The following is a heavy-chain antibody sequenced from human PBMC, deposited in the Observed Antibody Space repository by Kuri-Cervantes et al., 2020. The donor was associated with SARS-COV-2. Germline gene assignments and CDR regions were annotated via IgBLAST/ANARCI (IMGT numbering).Heavy chain of an antibody. Sequence: GESLKISCKAYGYTFTSYYMHWVRQAPGQGLEWMGIINPSGGSTSYAQKFQGRVTMTRDTSTSTVYMELSSLRSEDTAVYYCATARDIVVVPAASLEIWGQGTLVTVSS. V-gene: IGHV1-46*01. CDR3: ATARDIVVVPAASLEI. CDR2: INPSGGST. J-gene: IGHJ4*02. CDR1: GYTFTSYY. D-gene: IGHD2-2*01.